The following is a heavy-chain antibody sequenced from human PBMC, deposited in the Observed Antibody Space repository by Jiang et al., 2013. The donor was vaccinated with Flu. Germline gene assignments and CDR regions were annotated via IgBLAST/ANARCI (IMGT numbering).Heavy chain of an antibody. D-gene: IGHD6-19*01. Sequence: GPGLVKPSETLSLTCTVSGGSISSYYWSWIRQPPGKGLEWIGYIYYSGSTNYNPPLKSRVTISVDTSKNQFSLKLSSVTAADTAVYYCARELAVAGTMNWFDPWGQGTLVTVSS. V-gene: IGHV4-59*01. CDR1: GGSISSYY. CDR3: ARELAVAGTMNWFDP. CDR2: IYYSGST. J-gene: IGHJ5*02.